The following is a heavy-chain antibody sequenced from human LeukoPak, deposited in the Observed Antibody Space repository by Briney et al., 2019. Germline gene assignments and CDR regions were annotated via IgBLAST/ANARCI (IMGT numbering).Heavy chain of an antibody. V-gene: IGHV4-39*07. Sequence: PSETLSLTCTVSGGSISSSSYYWGWIRQPPGKGLEWIGEINHSGSTNYNPSLKSRVTISVDTSKNQVFLTLYSVTAADTAVYYCARGYYDSSGYYLLDCWGQGTLVTVSS. D-gene: IGHD3-22*01. CDR3: ARGYYDSSGYYLLDC. J-gene: IGHJ4*02. CDR2: INHSGST. CDR1: GGSISSSSYY.